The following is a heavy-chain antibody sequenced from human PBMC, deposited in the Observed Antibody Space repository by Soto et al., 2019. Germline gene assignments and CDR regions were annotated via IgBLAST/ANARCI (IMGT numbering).Heavy chain of an antibody. CDR3: AREKGYYSAGMGV. V-gene: IGHV4-4*07. CDR1: GGSISGHY. Sequence: SETLSLTCNVSGGSISGHYWTRIRQPAGKGLEWIGRIYSTGTTDYNPSLESRVTMSVDTSKNRFSLNLRSVTAADTAVYFCAREKGYYSAGMGVWGQGTTVTVSS. J-gene: IGHJ6*02. CDR2: IYSTGTT.